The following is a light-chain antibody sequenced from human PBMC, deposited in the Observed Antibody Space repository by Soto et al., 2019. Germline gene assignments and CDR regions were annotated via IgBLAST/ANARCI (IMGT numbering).Light chain of an antibody. CDR2: EAS. V-gene: IGKV1-5*03. CDR3: QQYNGYWT. J-gene: IGKJ1*01. Sequence: DIQMTQSPSTLSASVGDRVTITCRASQSISDSLAWYQQEPGKAPKLLIYEASSLKSGVPSRFSGSRSGTEYTLTISSLQPADFATYYCQQYNGYWTFGQGTKVEIK. CDR1: QSISDS.